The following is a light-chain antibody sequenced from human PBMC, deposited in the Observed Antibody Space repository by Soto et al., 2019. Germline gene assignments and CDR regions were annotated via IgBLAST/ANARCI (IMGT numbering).Light chain of an antibody. CDR3: NSYTTSSSLYV. V-gene: IGLV2-14*03. Sequence: QSVLTQPASVSVSPGQSITIPCTGTSSDIGGYDHVSWYQQHPGKAPKLMVYDVSNRPSGVSDRFSGSKSANTASLTISGLQAEDEADYYCNSYTTSSSLYVFGTGTKLTVL. CDR2: DVS. CDR1: SSDIGGYDH. J-gene: IGLJ1*01.